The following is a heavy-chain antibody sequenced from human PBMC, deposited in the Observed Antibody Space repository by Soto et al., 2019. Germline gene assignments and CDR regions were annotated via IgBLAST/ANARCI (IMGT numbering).Heavy chain of an antibody. CDR1: GGTFTKYA. D-gene: IGHD6-19*01. J-gene: IGHJ3*01. CDR2: IVPLPGTT. Sequence: QVQLVQSGAAVRKPGSSVKVSCKASGGTFTKYAITWVRQAPRQGLERMGGIVPLPGTTNYAQKFRGRVTIRADECTSTAYLGLSSLRSEDTAVYYCASGVRGLGGSSGWPDYAFDVWGQGTMVIVSS. CDR3: ASGVRGLGGSSGWPDYAFDV. V-gene: IGHV1-69*01.